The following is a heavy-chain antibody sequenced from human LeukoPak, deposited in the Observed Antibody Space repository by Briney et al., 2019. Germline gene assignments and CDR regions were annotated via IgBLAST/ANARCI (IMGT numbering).Heavy chain of an antibody. CDR1: KYTFNGYY. CDR2: INPGGANT. CDR3: ARIRDGYNDAYDI. J-gene: IGHJ3*02. Sequence: ASVKVSCKASKYTFNGYYIHWVRQAPGQGLEWMGLINPGGANTNYAQNFQGRVTMTRDTSTSTVYMELSSLRSEDTAIYYCARIRDGYNDAYDIWGQGTVVTVPS. V-gene: IGHV1-46*02. D-gene: IGHD5-24*01.